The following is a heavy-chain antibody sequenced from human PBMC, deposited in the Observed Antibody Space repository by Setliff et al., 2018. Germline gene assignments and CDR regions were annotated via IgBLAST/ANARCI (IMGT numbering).Heavy chain of an antibody. J-gene: IGHJ6*02. V-gene: IGHV3-74*01. Sequence: PGGSLRLSCAAAGFTFSSHWMHWVRQAPGKRLVWVSRINNDGSSTTYEDSVKGRFTISRDNSKNTVYLRMNALRAEDTGLYYCARDRGQVTVNNRYGFYYYGMDVWGQGTTVTVSS. CDR1: GFTFSSHW. D-gene: IGHD3-16*02. CDR2: INNDGSST. CDR3: ARDRGQVTVNNRYGFYYYGMDV.